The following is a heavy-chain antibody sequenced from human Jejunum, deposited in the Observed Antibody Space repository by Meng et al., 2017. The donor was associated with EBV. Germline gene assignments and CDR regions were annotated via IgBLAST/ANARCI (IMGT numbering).Heavy chain of an antibody. J-gene: IGHJ4*02. Sequence: EVELVGAGGGWVKLGGSLILSCAASGFTFSSYSMNGVRQAPGKGLEWVSYISSGSSFIYYADSVKGRFTISRDDAKNSLSLQMNNLGADDTAVYYCVRDSSFNVHWGQGTLVTVSS. CDR1: GFTFSSYS. CDR2: ISSGSSFI. D-gene: IGHD3-16*02. V-gene: IGHV3-21*01. CDR3: VRDSSFNVH.